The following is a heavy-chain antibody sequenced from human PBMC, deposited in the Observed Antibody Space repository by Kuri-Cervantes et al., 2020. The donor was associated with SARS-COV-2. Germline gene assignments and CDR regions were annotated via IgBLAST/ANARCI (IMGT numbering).Heavy chain of an antibody. D-gene: IGHD3-10*01. Sequence: GESLMTSCAAAGFTFSGYWMSLVRQAPGKGLEWVANIKQDGSEKYYVDSVKGRFTISRDNAKNSLYLQMNSLRAEDTAVYYCARTTYGSGSYWDDAFDIWGQGTMVTVSS. CDR1: GFTFSGYW. CDR2: IKQDGSEK. V-gene: IGHV3-7*01. J-gene: IGHJ3*02. CDR3: ARTTYGSGSYWDDAFDI.